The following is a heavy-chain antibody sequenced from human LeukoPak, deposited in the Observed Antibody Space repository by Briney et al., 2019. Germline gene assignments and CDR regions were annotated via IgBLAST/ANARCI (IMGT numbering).Heavy chain of an antibody. CDR2: VDHRGRT. CDR1: GGSISSRHW. J-gene: IGHJ4*02. Sequence: PSETLSLTCAVSGGSISSRHWWTWVRQSPGKGLEWIGEVDHRGRTNYNPSLQSRVFMSVDQSKNHFFLKLNSVTAADTAVYYCARWGQRLLHWGLSIWRFDSGGQGPLVTVSS. D-gene: IGHD6-25*01. CDR3: ARWGQRLLHWGLSIWRFDS. V-gene: IGHV4-4*02.